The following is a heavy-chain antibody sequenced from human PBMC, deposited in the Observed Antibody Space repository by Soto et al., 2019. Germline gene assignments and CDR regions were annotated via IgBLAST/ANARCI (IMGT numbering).Heavy chain of an antibody. V-gene: IGHV4-61*05. D-gene: IGHD6-19*01. J-gene: IGHJ4*02. CDR2: IYYSGTT. CDR1: GVSIRGSVSRYY. Sequence: PSETLSLTCTVSGVSIRGSVSRYYWSWVRQPPGKGLEWIGYIYYSGTTDYNSSLKSRVTISTDTSKNQLSLKLSSVTAADTAVYYCASQEYSSAWDGFDYWGRGALVTVSS. CDR3: ASQEYSSAWDGFDY.